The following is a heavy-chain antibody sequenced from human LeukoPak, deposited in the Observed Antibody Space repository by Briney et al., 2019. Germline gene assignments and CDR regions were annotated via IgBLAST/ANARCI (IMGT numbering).Heavy chain of an antibody. V-gene: IGHV4-59*01. CDR2: IYYSGST. CDR1: GGSISSYY. J-gene: IGHJ5*02. D-gene: IGHD3-3*01. CDR3: ARGVTYYDFWSGQSNWFDP. Sequence: SETLSLTCTVSGGSISSYYWSWIRQPPGKGLEWIGYIYYSGSTNCNPSLKSRVTISVDTSKDQFSLKLSSVTAADTAVYYCARGVTYYDFWSGQSNWFDPWGQGTLVTVSS.